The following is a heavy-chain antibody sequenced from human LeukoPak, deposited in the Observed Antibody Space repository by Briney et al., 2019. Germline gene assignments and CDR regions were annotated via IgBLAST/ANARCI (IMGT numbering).Heavy chain of an antibody. CDR1: GFTFSSYS. Sequence: GGSLRLSCAASGFTFSSYSMNWVRQAPGKGLEWVSSISSSSSYIYYADSVKGRFAISRDNAKNSLYLQMNSLRAEDTAVYYCARVDTVVVPAARPEYRGQGTLVTVSS. CDR2: ISSSSSYI. CDR3: ARVDTVVVPAARPEY. D-gene: IGHD2-2*01. J-gene: IGHJ4*02. V-gene: IGHV3-21*01.